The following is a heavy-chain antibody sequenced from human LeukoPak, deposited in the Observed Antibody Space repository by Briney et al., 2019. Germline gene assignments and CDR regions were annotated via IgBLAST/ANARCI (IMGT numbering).Heavy chain of an antibody. Sequence: GGSLRLSXAASGFTFDDYGMSWVRQPPGKGLEWVSGINWNGGSTGYADSVKGRFTISRDNAKNSLYLQMNSLRAEDTALYYCARVLSGSYYGYWGQGTLVTVSS. J-gene: IGHJ4*02. CDR2: INWNGGST. CDR1: GFTFDDYG. V-gene: IGHV3-20*04. CDR3: ARVLSGSYYGY. D-gene: IGHD1-26*01.